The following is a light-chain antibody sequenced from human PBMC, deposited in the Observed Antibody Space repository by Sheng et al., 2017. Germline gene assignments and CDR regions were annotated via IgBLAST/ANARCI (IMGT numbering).Light chain of an antibody. V-gene: IGLV1-47*02. Sequence: QSVLTQPPSASGTPGQRVTISCSGSSSNIGSNYVYWYQQLPGTAPKLLIYSNNQRPSGVPDRFSGSKSGTSASLAISGLRSEDEAEYFCAAWDDSPSANYVFGTGTKVSVL. CDR2: SNN. CDR3: AAWDDSPSANYV. J-gene: IGLJ1*01. CDR1: SSNIGSNY.